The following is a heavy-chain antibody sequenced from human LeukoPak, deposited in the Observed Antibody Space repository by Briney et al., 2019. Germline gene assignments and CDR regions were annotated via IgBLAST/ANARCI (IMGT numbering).Heavy chain of an antibody. D-gene: IGHD3-22*01. CDR1: GYTFTGYY. J-gene: IGHJ3*02. CDR3: ARGYYYDSSGLMPGAFDI. CDR2: INPNSGGT. V-gene: IGHV1-2*02. Sequence: ASVKVSCKASGYTFTGYYMHWVRQAPGQGLEWMGWINPNSGGTNYAQKFQGRVTMTRDTSISTAYMELSRLRSDDTAVYYCARGYYYDSSGLMPGAFDIWGQGTMVTVSS.